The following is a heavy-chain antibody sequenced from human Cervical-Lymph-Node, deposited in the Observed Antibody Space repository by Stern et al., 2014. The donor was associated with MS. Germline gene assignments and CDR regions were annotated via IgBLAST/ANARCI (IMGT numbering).Heavy chain of an antibody. V-gene: IGHV1-69*01. D-gene: IGHD4-11*01. CDR2: IIPIFGTA. CDR3: ARDHTLTVTYRPSYYYYGMDV. J-gene: IGHJ6*02. CDR1: GGTFSSYA. Sequence: VQLVESGAEVKKPGSSVKVSCKASGGTFSSYAISWVRQAPGQGLEWMGGIIPIFGTANYAQKFQGRVTITADESTSTAYMELSSLRSEDTAVYYCARDHTLTVTYRPSYYYYGMDVWGQGTTVTVSS.